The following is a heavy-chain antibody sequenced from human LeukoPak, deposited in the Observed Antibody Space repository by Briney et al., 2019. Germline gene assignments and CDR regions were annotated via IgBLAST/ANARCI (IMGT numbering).Heavy chain of an antibody. J-gene: IGHJ2*01. CDR1: GGSISSSSYY. D-gene: IGHD3-10*01. V-gene: IGHV4-39*01. CDR3: ARHARGPTIPNFDL. Sequence: PSETLSLTCTVSGGSISSSSYYWGWIRQPPGKGLEWIGSIYYSGSTYYNPSLKSRVTISVDTSKNQFSLKLSSVTAADTAVYYCARHARGPTIPNFDLWGRGTLVTVSS. CDR2: IYYSGST.